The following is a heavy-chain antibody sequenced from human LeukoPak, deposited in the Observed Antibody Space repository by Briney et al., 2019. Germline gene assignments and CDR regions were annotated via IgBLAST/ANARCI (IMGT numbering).Heavy chain of an antibody. J-gene: IGHJ4*02. CDR2: INPNSGGT. Sequence: GASVKVSCKASGYTFTGYYMHWVRQAPGQGLEWMGWINPNSGGTNYAQKFQGRVTMTRDTSISTAYMELSRLRSDDTAVYYCARSEGYSYGPITMIVVWGQGTLVTVSS. V-gene: IGHV1-2*02. D-gene: IGHD3-22*01. CDR3: ARSEGYSYGPITMIVV. CDR1: GYTFTGYY.